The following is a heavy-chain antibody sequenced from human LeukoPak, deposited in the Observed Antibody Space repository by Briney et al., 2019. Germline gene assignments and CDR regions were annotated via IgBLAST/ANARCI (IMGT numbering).Heavy chain of an antibody. CDR2: IYPGDSDT. J-gene: IGHJ6*03. D-gene: IGHD2-2*01. CDR3: ARGTTRTNYYYYYMDV. CDR1: GYSFTSYW. V-gene: IGHV5-51*01. Sequence: GESLKISCKGSGYSFTSYWIGWVRQMPGKGLEWKGIIYPGDSDTRYSPSFQGQVTISADKSISTAYLQWSSLKASDTAMYYCARGTTRTNYYYYYMDVWGKGTTVTVSS.